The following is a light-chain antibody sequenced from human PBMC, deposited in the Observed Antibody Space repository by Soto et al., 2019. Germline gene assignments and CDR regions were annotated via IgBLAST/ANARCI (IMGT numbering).Light chain of an antibody. V-gene: IGKV1-5*03. CDR2: KVS. CDR3: QQYDSSPRT. J-gene: IGKJ1*01. Sequence: DIQMTQSPSTLSGSVGDRVTITCRASQTISSWLAWYQQKRGKAPKLLIYKVSSLEGGVPSRFSGSGSGTEFTLTISSLQPDDFATYYCQQYDSSPRTFGQGTKVDIK. CDR1: QTISSW.